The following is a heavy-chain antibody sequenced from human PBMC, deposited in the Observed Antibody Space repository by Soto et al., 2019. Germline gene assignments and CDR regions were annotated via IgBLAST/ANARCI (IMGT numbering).Heavy chain of an antibody. Sequence: PGGSLRISCACSVVTFRVYAVDWVRQTPGKGLEWVTVISDDGSKTYYADSVKGRFSASRDDSTNMVFLQMSSLRSEDTAVYHCARAYQLPYYFDDWGPGTPVTVSS. D-gene: IGHD2-21*01. CDR2: ISDDGSKT. J-gene: IGHJ4*02. V-gene: IGHV3-30*14. CDR3: ARAYQLPYYFDD. CDR1: VVTFRVYA.